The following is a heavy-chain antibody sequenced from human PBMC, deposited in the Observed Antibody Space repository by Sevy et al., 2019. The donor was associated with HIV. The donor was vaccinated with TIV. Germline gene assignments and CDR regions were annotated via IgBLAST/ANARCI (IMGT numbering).Heavy chain of an antibody. CDR3: ARDYSYCSSTTRCYYYGMDV. CDR1: GFTFSSYW. V-gene: IGHV3-7*01. CDR2: IKQDGSEK. J-gene: IGHJ6*02. D-gene: IGHD2-2*01. Sequence: GGSLRLSCAASGFTFSSYWMSWVRQAPGKGLEWVANIKQDGSEKYYVDSVKGRFTISRDNAKKSLYLQMNSLRAEDTAVYYCARDYSYCSSTTRCYYYGMDVWGQRTTVTVSS.